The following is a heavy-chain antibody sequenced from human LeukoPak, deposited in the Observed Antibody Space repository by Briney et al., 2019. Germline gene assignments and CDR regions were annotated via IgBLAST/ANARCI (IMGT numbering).Heavy chain of an antibody. CDR3: AREVLSKLRPSYYYYYGMDV. CDR2: IIPIFGTA. J-gene: IGHJ6*02. CDR1: GGTFSSYA. Sequence: SVKVSCKASGGTFSSYAISWVRQAPGQGLEWMGGIIPIFGTANYAQKFQGRVTITADESTSTAYMELSSLRSEDTAVYCCAREVLSKLRPSYYYYYGMDVWGQGTTVTVSS. D-gene: IGHD4-11*01. V-gene: IGHV1-69*13.